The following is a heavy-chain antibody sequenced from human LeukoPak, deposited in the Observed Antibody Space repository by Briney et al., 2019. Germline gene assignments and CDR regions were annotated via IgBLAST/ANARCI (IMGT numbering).Heavy chain of an antibody. J-gene: IGHJ4*02. CDR1: GGSISSYY. V-gene: IGHV4-59*01. CDR3: ARDYYGSGSGFDY. Sequence: PSQTLSLTCTVSGGSISSYYWSWIRQPPGKGLEWIGYIYYSGSTNYNPSLKSRVTISVDTSKNQFSLKLSSVTAADTAVYYCARDYYGSGSGFDYWGQGTLVTVSS. D-gene: IGHD3-10*01. CDR2: IYYSGST.